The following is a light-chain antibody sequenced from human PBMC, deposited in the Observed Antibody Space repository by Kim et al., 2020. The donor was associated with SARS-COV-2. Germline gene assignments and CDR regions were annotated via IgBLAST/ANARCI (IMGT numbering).Light chain of an antibody. CDR2: DVG. CDR3: CSYAGNYFYV. Sequence: QSALTQPRSVSGSPGQSVTISCTGTSSDVGVYNYVSWYQQHPGKAPKLMIYDVGKRPSGVPDRFSGSKSGNTASLTISGLQAEDEADYYCCSYAGNYFYVFGTGTKVTVL. V-gene: IGLV2-11*01. CDR1: SSDVGVYNY. J-gene: IGLJ1*01.